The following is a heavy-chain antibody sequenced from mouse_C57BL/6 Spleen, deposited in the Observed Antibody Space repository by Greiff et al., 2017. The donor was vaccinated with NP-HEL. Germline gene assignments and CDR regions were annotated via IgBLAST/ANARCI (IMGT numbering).Heavy chain of an antibody. CDR1: GYTFTSYW. J-gene: IGHJ1*03. CDR3: ALTGTGGYFDV. CDR2: IDPSDSYT. V-gene: IGHV1-50*01. D-gene: IGHD4-1*01. Sequence: QVQLQQPGAELVKPGASVKLSCKASGYTFTSYWMQWVKQRPGQGLEWIGEIDPSDSYTNYNQKFKGKATLTVDTSSSTAYMQLSSLTSEDSAVYYCALTGTGGYFDVWGTGTTVTVSS.